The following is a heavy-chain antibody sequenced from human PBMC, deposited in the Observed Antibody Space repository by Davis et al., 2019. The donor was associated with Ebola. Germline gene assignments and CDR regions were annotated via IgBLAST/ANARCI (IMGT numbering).Heavy chain of an antibody. CDR3: ARDRRDGYNPLDY. J-gene: IGHJ4*02. CDR2: ISWNSGSI. CDR1: GFTFDDYA. Sequence: SLKISCAASGFTFDDYAMHWVRQAPGKGLDWVSGISWNSGSIGYADSVKGRFTISRDNAKNSLYLQMNSLRDEDTAVYYCARDRRDGYNPLDYWGQGTLVTVSS. V-gene: IGHV3-9*01. D-gene: IGHD5-24*01.